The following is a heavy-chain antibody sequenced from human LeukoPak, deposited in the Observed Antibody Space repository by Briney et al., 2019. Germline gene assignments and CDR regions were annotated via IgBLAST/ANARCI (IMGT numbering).Heavy chain of an antibody. Sequence: SETLSLTCTVSGGSISSSSYYWGWIRQPPGKGLEWIGYIYYSGSTNYNPSLKSRVTISVDTSKNQFSLKLSSVTAADTAVYYCARGTVNGDNWFDPWGQGTLVTVSS. CDR1: GGSISSSSYY. D-gene: IGHD4-17*01. CDR2: IYYSGST. CDR3: ARGTVNGDNWFDP. J-gene: IGHJ5*02. V-gene: IGHV4-61*05.